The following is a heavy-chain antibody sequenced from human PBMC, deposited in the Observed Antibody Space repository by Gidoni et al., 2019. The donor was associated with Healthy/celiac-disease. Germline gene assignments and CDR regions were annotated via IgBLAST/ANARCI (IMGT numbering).Heavy chain of an antibody. D-gene: IGHD6-6*01. CDR2: ISWNSRSI. V-gene: IGHV3-9*01. Sequence: EVQLVESGGGLVQPGRSLRLSCAASAFTFDDSAMPWARQAPGKGLEWFSDISWNSRSIAYADSVKGRFTISRDNAMHSLYLQMNSLRAEYTALYYCAKDIMHSSSSFNDMDYYGMDVWGQGTTVTVSS. CDR1: AFTFDDSA. J-gene: IGHJ6*02. CDR3: AKDIMHSSSSFNDMDYYGMDV.